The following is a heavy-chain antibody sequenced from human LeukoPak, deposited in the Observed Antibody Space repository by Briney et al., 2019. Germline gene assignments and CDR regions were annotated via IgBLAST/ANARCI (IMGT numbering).Heavy chain of an antibody. V-gene: IGHV3-23*01. CDR1: GFTFSSYT. D-gene: IGHD2-2*01. CDR2: ISGSGGST. Sequence: GGSLRLSCAASGFTFSSYTMSRVRQAPGKGLEWVSAISGSGGSTYYADSVKGRFTISRDNSKNTLYLQMNSLRAEDTAVYYCAKVSQLNWFDPWGQGTLVTVSS. CDR3: AKVSQLNWFDP. J-gene: IGHJ5*02.